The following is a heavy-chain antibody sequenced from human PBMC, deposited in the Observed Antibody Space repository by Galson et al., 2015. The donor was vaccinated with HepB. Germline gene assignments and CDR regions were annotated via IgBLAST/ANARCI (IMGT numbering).Heavy chain of an antibody. CDR1: GFTFEDYA. D-gene: IGHD3-10*01. V-gene: IGHV3-9*01. CDR2: ISWNSDFT. Sequence: SLRLSCAASGFTFEDYAMHWVRQVPGQGLEWVSGISWNSDFTGYADSVRGRFTISRDNARYSLYLQMNSLRTEDTALYYCAQDLTYYYGSGSYFVAMDVWGQGTTVTVSS. J-gene: IGHJ6*02. CDR3: AQDLTYYYGSGSYFVAMDV.